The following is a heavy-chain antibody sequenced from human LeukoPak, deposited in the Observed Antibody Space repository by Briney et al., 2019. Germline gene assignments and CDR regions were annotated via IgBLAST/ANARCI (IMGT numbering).Heavy chain of an antibody. CDR3: ARDYRALMYYDFWSGYPYFDY. V-gene: IGHV3-21*01. Sequence: GGSLRLSCAASGFTFSSYSMNWVRQAPGKGLEWVSSISSSSSYIYYADSVKGRFTISRDSAKNSLYLQMNSLRAEDTAVYYCARDYRALMYYDFWSGYPYFDYWGQGTLVTVSS. CDR1: GFTFSSYS. J-gene: IGHJ4*02. CDR2: ISSSSSYI. D-gene: IGHD3-3*01.